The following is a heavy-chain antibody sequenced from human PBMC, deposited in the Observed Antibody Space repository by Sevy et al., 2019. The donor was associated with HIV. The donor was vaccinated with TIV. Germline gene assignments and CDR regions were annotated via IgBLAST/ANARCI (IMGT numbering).Heavy chain of an antibody. CDR1: GYTFTSYD. J-gene: IGHJ6*02. CDR3: ARGPSYCSSTSCYPEYYYYYYGMDV. Sequence: ASAKVSCKASGYTFTSYDINWVRQATGQGLEWMGWMNPNSGNTGYAQKFQGRVTMTRNTSISTAYMELSSLRSEDTAVYYCARGPSYCSSTSCYPEYYYYYYGMDVWGQGTTLTVSS. CDR2: MNPNSGNT. V-gene: IGHV1-8*01. D-gene: IGHD2-2*01.